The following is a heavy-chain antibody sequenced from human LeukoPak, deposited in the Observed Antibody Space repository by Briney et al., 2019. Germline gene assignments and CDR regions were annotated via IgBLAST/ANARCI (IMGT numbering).Heavy chain of an antibody. CDR3: ARPYSSGWSENWFGP. Sequence: ASVKVSCKASGYTFTGYYMHWVRQAPGQGLEWMGRINPDGGGANYAQNFQGRVTMTRDTSITTAYMELTRLTSDDTAVYYCARPYSSGWSENWFGPWGQGTLVTVSP. J-gene: IGHJ5*02. D-gene: IGHD6-19*01. V-gene: IGHV1-2*06. CDR1: GYTFTGYY. CDR2: INPDGGGA.